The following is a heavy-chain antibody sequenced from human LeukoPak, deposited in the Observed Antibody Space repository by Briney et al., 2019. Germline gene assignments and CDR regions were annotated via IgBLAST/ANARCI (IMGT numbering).Heavy chain of an antibody. CDR3: ARSYYDYIWGSYRLVNYYYHMDV. CDR1: GYTFTSYD. CDR2: MNPNSGNT. J-gene: IGHJ6*03. Sequence: ASVKVSCKASGYTFTSYDINWVRQATGQGLEWMGWMNPNSGNTGYAQKFQGRVTMTRNTSISTAYMELSSLRSEDTAVYYCARSYYDYIWGSYRLVNYYYHMDVWGKGTTVTVFS. D-gene: IGHD3-16*02. V-gene: IGHV1-8*01.